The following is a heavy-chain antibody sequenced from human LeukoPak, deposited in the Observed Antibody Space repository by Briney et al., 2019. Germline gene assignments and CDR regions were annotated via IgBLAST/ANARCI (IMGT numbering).Heavy chain of an antibody. J-gene: IGHJ3*02. CDR3: ARYRTMTLGPYAFDI. CDR2: IYYSGST. CDR1: GGSISSYY. V-gene: IGHV4-59*01. Sequence: SETLSLTCTVSGGSISSYYWSWIRQPPGKALEWIGYIYYSGSTNYNPSLKSRVTISVDTSKNQFSLKLSSVTAADTAVYYCARYRTMTLGPYAFDIWGQGTMVTVSS. D-gene: IGHD3-22*01.